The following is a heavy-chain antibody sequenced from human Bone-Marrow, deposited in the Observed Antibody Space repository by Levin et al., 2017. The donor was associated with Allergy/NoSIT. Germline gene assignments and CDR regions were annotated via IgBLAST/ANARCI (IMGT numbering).Heavy chain of an antibody. CDR2: IVGSGGST. D-gene: IGHD3-10*01. CDR1: GFTFRSYA. CDR3: AKARAGVYYYMDV. V-gene: IGHV3-23*01. J-gene: IGHJ6*03. Sequence: GGSLRLSCVASGFTFRSYAMSWVRQAPGKGLEWVSGIVGSGGSTYHADSVKGRFAVSRDNSKNTLVLQMNNLRAGDTAVYFCAKARAGVYYYMDVWGKGTTVTVSS.